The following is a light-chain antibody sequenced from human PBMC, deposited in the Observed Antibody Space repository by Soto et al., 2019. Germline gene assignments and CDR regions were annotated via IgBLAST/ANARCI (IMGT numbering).Light chain of an antibody. J-gene: IGLJ3*02. V-gene: IGLV1-47*02. Sequence: QSVLTQPPSASGTPGQRVTISCSGSGSNIGSHDVYWYQHLPGTAPKVLIYRNDQRPPGVPDRFSASRSGTSASLAISGLRSEDEADYYCVAWDDSLSGRVFGGGTKVTVL. CDR2: RND. CDR1: GSNIGSHD. CDR3: VAWDDSLSGRV.